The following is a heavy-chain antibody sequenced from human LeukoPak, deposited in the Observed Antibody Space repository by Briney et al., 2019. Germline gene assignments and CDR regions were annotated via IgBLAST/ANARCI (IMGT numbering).Heavy chain of an antibody. V-gene: IGHV3-30-3*01. CDR1: GFVFSKYA. CDR2: VSYDGDFK. Sequence: GGSLRLSCVGSGFVFSKYAVHWVRQAPGKGLEWVAVVSYDGDFKLYGDSVKGRFTISRGNSQNMLFLQMNDLRPQDAATYFCARDPYSHDSSGFSYFLQYWGQGTVVTVSS. CDR3: ARDPYSHDSSGFSYFLQY. D-gene: IGHD6-19*01. J-gene: IGHJ4*02.